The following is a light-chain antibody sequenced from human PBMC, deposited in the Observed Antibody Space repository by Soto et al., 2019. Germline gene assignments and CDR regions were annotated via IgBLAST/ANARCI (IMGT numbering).Light chain of an antibody. J-gene: IGKJ1*01. V-gene: IGKV1-39*01. CDR2: DAS. Sequence: DIQMTQSPSSLSASVGARVPITCRASQSISSYLNWYQQKPGKAPKVLIYDASSLQSGVPSRFSGSGSGTDFTLTISSLQPEDFATYYCQQSYTTPPWTFGQGTKVDIK. CDR3: QQSYTTPPWT. CDR1: QSISSY.